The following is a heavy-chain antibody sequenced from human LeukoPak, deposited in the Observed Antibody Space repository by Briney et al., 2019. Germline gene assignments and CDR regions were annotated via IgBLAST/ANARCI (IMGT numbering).Heavy chain of an antibody. Sequence: SETLSLTCTVSGYSISSGYYWGWIRQPPGKGLEWIGSIYYSGSTYYNPSLKSRVTISVDTSKNQFSLKLSSVTAANTAVYYCARQVELPDYYYYYMDVWGKGTTVTVSS. V-gene: IGHV4-38-2*02. CDR3: ARQVELPDYYYYYMDV. J-gene: IGHJ6*03. CDR2: IYYSGST. CDR1: GYSISSGYY. D-gene: IGHD2-15*01.